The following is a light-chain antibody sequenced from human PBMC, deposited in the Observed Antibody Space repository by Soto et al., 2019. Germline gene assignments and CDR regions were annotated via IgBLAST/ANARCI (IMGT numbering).Light chain of an antibody. CDR2: GAS. CDR3: QQYNNWPTFT. Sequence: EIVMTQSPATLSVSPGERATLSCRASQSVSSNLAWYQQKPGQTPRLLIYGASTRATGIPARFSGSGSGTEFTLTIGSLQSEAFAVYYCQQYNNWPTFTFSPGTKVDIK. CDR1: QSVSSN. V-gene: IGKV3-15*01. J-gene: IGKJ3*01.